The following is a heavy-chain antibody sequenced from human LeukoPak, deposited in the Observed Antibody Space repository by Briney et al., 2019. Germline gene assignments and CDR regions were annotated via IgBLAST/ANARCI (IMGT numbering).Heavy chain of an antibody. D-gene: IGHD3-10*01. V-gene: IGHV3-64D*09. J-gene: IGHJ4*02. CDR1: GFTFSSYA. CDR2: VSGNGDNT. Sequence: PGGSLRLSCSASGFTFSSYAMHWVRQAPGKGLEFVSGVSGNGDNTYYADSVKGRFTISRDNSKNTLYLQMSSLRAEDTAVYFCVKEGRLRGFDYWGQGTLVTVSS. CDR3: VKEGRLRGFDY.